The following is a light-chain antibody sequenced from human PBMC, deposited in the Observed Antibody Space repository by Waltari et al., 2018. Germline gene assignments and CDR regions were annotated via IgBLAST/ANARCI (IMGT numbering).Light chain of an antibody. J-gene: IGLJ2*01. CDR1: PIAIGPYTY. CDR3: SSYTGSSALVV. CDR2: DVN. V-gene: IGLV2-14*03. Sequence: QSALTQPASVSGSPGQSITISCPGSPIAIGPYTYVSWYQQHPGKSPKLIIFDVNSRPSGVSNRFSGSKSGLTASLTISGLQAEDEAEYYCSSYTGSSALVVFGGGTKLSVL.